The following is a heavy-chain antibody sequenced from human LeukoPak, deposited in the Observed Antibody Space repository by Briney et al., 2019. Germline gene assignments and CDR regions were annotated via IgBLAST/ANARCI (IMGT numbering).Heavy chain of an antibody. Sequence: ASVKVSCKASGYTFTSYAMHWVRQAPGQRLEWMGWINAGNGNTKYSQKFQGRVTITRDTSASTAYMELSSLRSEDTAVYYCARAAWWELLGSPFDYWGQGTLVTVSS. CDR1: GYTFTSYA. V-gene: IGHV1-3*01. D-gene: IGHD1-26*01. CDR3: ARAAWWELLGSPFDY. J-gene: IGHJ4*02. CDR2: INAGNGNT.